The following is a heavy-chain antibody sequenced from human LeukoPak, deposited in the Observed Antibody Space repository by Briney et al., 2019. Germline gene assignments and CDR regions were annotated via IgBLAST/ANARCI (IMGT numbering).Heavy chain of an antibody. J-gene: IGHJ6*03. CDR2: IYSGGST. D-gene: IGHD1-26*01. CDR3: ARVGGGSYYHYYYYMDV. Sequence: ETLSLTCTVSGGSISSSSYYWGWVRQAPGKGLEWVSLIYSGGSTYYADSVKGRFTISRDNSKNTLYLQMNSLRAEDTAVYYCARVGGGSYYHYYYYMDVWGKGTTVTVSS. V-gene: IGHV3-53*01. CDR1: GGSISSSSYY.